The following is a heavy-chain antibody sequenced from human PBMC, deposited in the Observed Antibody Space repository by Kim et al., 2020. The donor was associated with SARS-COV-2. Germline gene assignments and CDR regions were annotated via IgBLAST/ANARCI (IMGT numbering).Heavy chain of an antibody. CDR1: GFTFGDYA. Sequence: GGSLRLSCAASGFTFGDYAMQWVRQAPGKGLEFVSAISWNRGTIWYADSVRGRFTISRDNAKNSLYLQMNSLRAEDMAVYYCAKVINDSSGRCAFEVWG. CDR2: ISWNRGTI. J-gene: IGHJ3*01. V-gene: IGHV3-9*03. D-gene: IGHD3-10*01. CDR3: AKVINDSSGRCAFEV.